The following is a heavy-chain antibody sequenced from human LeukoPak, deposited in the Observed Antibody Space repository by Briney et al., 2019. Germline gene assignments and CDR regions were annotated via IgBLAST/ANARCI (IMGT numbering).Heavy chain of an antibody. CDR2: ISSSGSTI. Sequence: GGSLRLSCAASGFTFSSYGMHWVRQAPGKGLEWVSYISSSGSTIYYADSVKGRFTISRDNAKNSLYLQMNSLRAEDTAVYYCAREDYYDSSGYEGAAFDIWGQGTMVTVSS. D-gene: IGHD3-22*01. CDR1: GFTFSSYG. V-gene: IGHV3-48*04. CDR3: AREDYYDSSGYEGAAFDI. J-gene: IGHJ3*02.